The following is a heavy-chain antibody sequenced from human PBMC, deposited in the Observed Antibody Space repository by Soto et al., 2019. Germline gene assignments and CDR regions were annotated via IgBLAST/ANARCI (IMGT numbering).Heavy chain of an antibody. CDR3: ARGAVTGVDYGLDV. CDR1: GGSMTIDY. V-gene: IGHV4-4*07. CDR2: IYTSGGT. Sequence: SETLSLTCGVSGGSMTIDYWSLILQPAGKGLEWIGRIYTSGGTNYNPSLKSRVTMSRDTSKKQISLKLSSVTAADTAVYYCARGAVTGVDYGLDVWGQGTTVTVSS. J-gene: IGHJ6*02. D-gene: IGHD4-4*01.